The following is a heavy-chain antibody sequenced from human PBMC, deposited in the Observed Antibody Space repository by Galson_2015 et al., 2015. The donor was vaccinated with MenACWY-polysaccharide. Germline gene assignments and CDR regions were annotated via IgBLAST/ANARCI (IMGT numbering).Heavy chain of an antibody. Sequence: SLRLSCAASGFTFSSYGMHWVRQAPGKGLEWVAVISYDGSNKYYADSVKGRFTISRDNSKNTLYLQMNSLRAEDTAVYYCAKDETYYYDSSGYYPLPYFDYWGQGTLVTVSS. V-gene: IGHV3-30*18. CDR1: GFTFSSYG. CDR3: AKDETYYYDSSGYYPLPYFDY. CDR2: ISYDGSNK. D-gene: IGHD3-22*01. J-gene: IGHJ4*02.